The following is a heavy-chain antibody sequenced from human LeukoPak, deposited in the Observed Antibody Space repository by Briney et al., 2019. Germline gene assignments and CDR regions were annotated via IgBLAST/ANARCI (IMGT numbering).Heavy chain of an antibody. D-gene: IGHD2-15*01. Sequence: GGSLRLSCAASGFTFSSYAMSWVRQAPAKGLEWVSAIVGGGGSTYYAASVKGRFTISRDNSKNTMFLQLNSLRAEDAAVYYCARLLAAPLYYMDVWGKGTTVTVSS. CDR2: IVGGGGST. J-gene: IGHJ6*03. CDR1: GFTFSSYA. CDR3: ARLLAAPLYYMDV. V-gene: IGHV3-23*01.